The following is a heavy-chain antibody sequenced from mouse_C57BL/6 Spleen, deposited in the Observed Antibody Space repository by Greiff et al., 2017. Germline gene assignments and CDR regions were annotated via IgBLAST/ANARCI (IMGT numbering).Heavy chain of an antibody. J-gene: IGHJ4*01. D-gene: IGHD2-13*01. V-gene: IGHV5-9*01. CDR3: ARQWGDDYAMDY. Sequence: EVKLVESGGGLVKPGGSLKLSCAASGFTFSSYTMSWVRQTPEKRLEWVATISGGGGNTYYPDSVKGRFTISRDNAKNTLYLQMSSLRSEDTAWYYCARQWGDDYAMDYWGQGTSVTVSS. CDR1: GFTFSSYT. CDR2: ISGGGGNT.